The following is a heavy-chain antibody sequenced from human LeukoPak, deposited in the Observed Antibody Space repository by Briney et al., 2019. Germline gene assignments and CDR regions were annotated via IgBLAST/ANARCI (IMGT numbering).Heavy chain of an antibody. CDR1: GGSISSYY. Sequence: SETLSLTCTVSGGSISSYYWSWIRQPPGKGLEWIGYIYYSGSTNYNPSLKSRVTISVDTSKNQFSLKLSSVTAADTAVYYCAGGEYYFDYWGQGTLVTVSS. CDR3: AGGEYYFDY. V-gene: IGHV4-59*01. J-gene: IGHJ4*02. D-gene: IGHD2/OR15-2a*01. CDR2: IYYSGST.